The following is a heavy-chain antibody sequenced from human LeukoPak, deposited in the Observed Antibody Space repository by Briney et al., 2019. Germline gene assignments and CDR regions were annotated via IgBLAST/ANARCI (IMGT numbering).Heavy chain of an antibody. V-gene: IGHV1-46*01. D-gene: IGHD3-3*01. CDR3: ARDPPYYDFWSGYYKDWFDY. Sequence: ASVKVSCKASGYTFSNYCMHWVRQAPGQGLEWMGIFNPTYDIPIYAQTFGGRVTMTTDTSTSTAYMELRSLRSDDTAVYYCARDPPYYDFWSGYYKDWFDYWGQGTLVTVSS. CDR1: GYTFSNYC. J-gene: IGHJ4*02. CDR2: FNPTYDIP.